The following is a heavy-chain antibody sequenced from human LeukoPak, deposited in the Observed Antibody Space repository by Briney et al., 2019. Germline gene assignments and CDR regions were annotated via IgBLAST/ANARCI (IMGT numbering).Heavy chain of an antibody. J-gene: IGHJ4*01. CDR3: AKDKWQVGATPFDY. Sequence: GGSLRLSCAASGFTFDDYAMPWVRQAPGKGLEWVSGISWNSGSIGYADSVKGRFTISRDNAKNSLYLQMNRLRAEDTALYYCAKDKWQVGATPFDYWGQGTLVTVSS. D-gene: IGHD1-26*01. CDR2: ISWNSGSI. CDR1: GFTFDDYA. V-gene: IGHV3-9*01.